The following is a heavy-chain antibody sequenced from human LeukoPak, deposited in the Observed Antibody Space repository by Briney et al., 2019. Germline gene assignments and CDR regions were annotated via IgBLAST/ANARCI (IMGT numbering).Heavy chain of an antibody. CDR1: GFTFSSYC. D-gene: IGHD3-10*01. Sequence: GGSLRLSCAASGFTFSSYCMSWVRQAPRTGLEWVATIKQDESEKYYADSVKGRFTISRDNAKNSLYLQMNGLRAEDTAVYYCARESGGGVLGYFDLWGRGTQVSVSS. J-gene: IGHJ2*01. CDR2: IKQDESEK. V-gene: IGHV3-7*05. CDR3: ARESGGGVLGYFDL.